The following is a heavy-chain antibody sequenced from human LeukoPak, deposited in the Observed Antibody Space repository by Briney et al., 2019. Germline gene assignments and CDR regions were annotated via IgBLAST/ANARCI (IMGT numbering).Heavy chain of an antibody. CDR2: FSYDGSSK. CDR1: GFTFSSYA. V-gene: IGHV3-30-3*01. Sequence: GGSLRLSCAASGFTFSSYAMHWVRQAPGKGLEWVTLFSYDGSSKYYADSVRGRFTISRDNSKNTLYLQMNSLRADDSAVYYCARGKGSESGYDYFLDYWGQGTLVIVSS. D-gene: IGHD5-12*01. CDR3: ARGKGSESGYDYFLDY. J-gene: IGHJ4*02.